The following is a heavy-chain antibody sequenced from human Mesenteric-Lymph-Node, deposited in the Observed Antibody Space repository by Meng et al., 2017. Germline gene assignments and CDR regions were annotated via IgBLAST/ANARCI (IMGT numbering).Heavy chain of an antibody. Sequence: GSLRLSCAVYGGSFSGYYWSWIRQPPGKGLEWIGEINHSGSTNYNPSLKSRVTISVDTSKNQFSLKLSSVTAADTAVYYCARGPGYSNYLYYYYGMDVWGQGTTVTVSS. CDR2: INHSGST. D-gene: IGHD4-11*01. V-gene: IGHV4-34*01. CDR3: ARGPGYSNYLYYYYGMDV. J-gene: IGHJ6*02. CDR1: GGSFSGYY.